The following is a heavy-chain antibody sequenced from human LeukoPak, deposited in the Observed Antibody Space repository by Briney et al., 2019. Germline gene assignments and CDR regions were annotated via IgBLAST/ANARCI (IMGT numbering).Heavy chain of an antibody. D-gene: IGHD4-17*01. V-gene: IGHV3-23*01. CDR1: GFTFSSYA. CDR2: IRGSGGST. CDR3: AKEGDGDYPIFDY. J-gene: IGHJ4*02. Sequence: GGSLRLSCAASGFTFSSYAMSWVRQAPGKGLEWVSAIRGSGGSTYYADSVKGRFAISRDNSKNTLCLQMNSLRAEDTAVYYCAKEGDGDYPIFDYWGQGTLVTVSS.